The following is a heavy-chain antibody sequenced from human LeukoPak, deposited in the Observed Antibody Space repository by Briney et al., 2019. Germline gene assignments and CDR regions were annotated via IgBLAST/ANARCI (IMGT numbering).Heavy chain of an antibody. CDR1: GFTFSGSA. J-gene: IGHJ4*02. V-gene: IGHV3-73*01. CDR2: IRSKANNYAT. CDR3: VIVVVPADY. D-gene: IGHD2-2*01. Sequence: GGSLKLSCAASGFTFSGSAMHWVRQASGKGLEWVGRIRSKANNYATEYAASVRGRFTISRDDSKNTAYLQMNSLKTEDTAVYYCVIVVVPADYWGQGTLVTVSS.